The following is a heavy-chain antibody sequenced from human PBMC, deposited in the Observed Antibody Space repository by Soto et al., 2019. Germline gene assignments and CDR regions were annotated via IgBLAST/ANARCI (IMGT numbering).Heavy chain of an antibody. CDR3: ARHDCISSSCYYYYYYVMGV. V-gene: IGHV1-69*12. CDR2: IIPFFDTA. D-gene: IGHD2-2*01. Sequence: QVQLVQSGAEVKKPGSSVKVSCKASGDTFSSYAISWVRQAPGQGLEWMGGIIPFFDTANYAQQFQGRVTITADESTSTAYMELSSLRSEDTAVYYCARHDCISSSCYYYYYYVMGVWGQGTTVTVSS. J-gene: IGHJ6*02. CDR1: GDTFSSYA.